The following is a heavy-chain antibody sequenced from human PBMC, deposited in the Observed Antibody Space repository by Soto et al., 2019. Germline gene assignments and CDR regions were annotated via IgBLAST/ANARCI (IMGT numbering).Heavy chain of an antibody. CDR1: GFTFTSYG. CDR3: ARAPDWNAPRVYAFDI. V-gene: IGHV1-18*01. J-gene: IGHJ3*02. D-gene: IGHD1-1*01. Sequence: QVQLVQSGAEVKKPGASVRVSCKASGFTFTSYGISWVRQAPGQGLEWMGWIAAYNGNTDYAQKLQDRVTRTTDTSTSTGEMELRSLRSDDTAVYYCARAPDWNAPRVYAFDIWGQGTMVTVSS. CDR2: IAAYNGNT.